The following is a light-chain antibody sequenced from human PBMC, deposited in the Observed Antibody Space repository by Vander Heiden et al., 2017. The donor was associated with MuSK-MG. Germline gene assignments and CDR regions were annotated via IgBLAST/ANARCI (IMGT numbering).Light chain of an antibody. V-gene: IGKV3-11*01. CDR2: DAS. CDR3: QQRSKWPLA. CDR1: QSVSNY. Sequence: EIVLSQSPATLSLSPRERATLSCRASQSVSNYLGWYQQKPGQAPRLLIYDASNRATDIPARFSGSGSGTDFTLTISNLEPEDFAVYYCQQRSKWPLAFGGGTKVEIK. J-gene: IGKJ4*01.